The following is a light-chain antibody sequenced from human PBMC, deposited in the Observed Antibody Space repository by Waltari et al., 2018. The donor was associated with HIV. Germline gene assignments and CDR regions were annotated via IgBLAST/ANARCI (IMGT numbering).Light chain of an antibody. CDR1: SSDIGEYNY. J-gene: IGLJ3*02. CDR2: DVS. V-gene: IGLV2-14*01. Sequence: QSALTQPASVSESPGPSITISCTGTSSDIGEYNYVSWFQHHPTKAPQLRIFDVSYRPSWLSKRFSGSKSGNTASLTSAGLQAEDEADYYCSSYTTIYTWVFGGGTKLTVL. CDR3: SSYTTIYTWV.